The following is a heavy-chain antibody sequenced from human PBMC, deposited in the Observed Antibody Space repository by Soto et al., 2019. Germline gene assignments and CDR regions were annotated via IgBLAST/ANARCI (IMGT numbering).Heavy chain of an antibody. D-gene: IGHD2-21*02. V-gene: IGHV1-8*01. CDR2: MTPNSGNT. CDR3: ARDPVVTQTRNDFDY. Sequence: QVQLVQSGAEVKKPGASVKVSCKASGYTFTTYDINWVRQAPGQGLEWMGWMTPNSGNTGYAQKFQGRVTMTRNTSISTAYMELSSLRSEDTAVYYCARDPVVTQTRNDFDYWGQGTLVTVSS. CDR1: GYTFTTYD. J-gene: IGHJ4*02.